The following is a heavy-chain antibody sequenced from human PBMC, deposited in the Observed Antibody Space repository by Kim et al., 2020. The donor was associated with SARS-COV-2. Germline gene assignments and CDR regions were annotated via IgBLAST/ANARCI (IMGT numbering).Heavy chain of an antibody. CDR1: GGSISSSSYY. J-gene: IGHJ3*02. CDR3: ARDPIKVVVITAAPGAFDI. D-gene: IGHD3-22*01. Sequence: SETLSLTCTVSGGSISSSSYYWGWIRQPPGKGLEWIGSIYYSGSTYYNPSLKSRVTISVDTSKNQFSLKLSSVTAADTAVYYWARDPIKVVVITAAPGAFDIWGQGTMVTVSS. CDR2: IYYSGST. V-gene: IGHV4-39*07.